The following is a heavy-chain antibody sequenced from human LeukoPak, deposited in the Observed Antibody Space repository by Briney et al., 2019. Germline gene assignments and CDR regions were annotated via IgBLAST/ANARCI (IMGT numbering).Heavy chain of an antibody. CDR1: GGSISSYY. V-gene: IGHV4-4*09. D-gene: IGHD4-17*01. Sequence: PSETLSLTCTVSGGSISSYYWSWIRQPPGKGLEWIGYIYTSGSTNYNPSLKSRVTISVDTSKNQFSLKLSSVTAADTAVYYCARHMRPGGVRGGLYGDYIQTTYYYYYYMDVWGKGTTVTVSS. J-gene: IGHJ6*03. CDR2: IYTSGST. CDR3: ARHMRPGGVRGGLYGDYIQTTYYYYYYMDV.